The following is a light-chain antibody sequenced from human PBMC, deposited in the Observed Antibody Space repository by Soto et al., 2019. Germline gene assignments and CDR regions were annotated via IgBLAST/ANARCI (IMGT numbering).Light chain of an antibody. V-gene: IGKV1-9*01. CDR3: QQLNSYPT. CDR1: QGISSY. Sequence: DIQLTQSPSFLSASVGDRVTITCRASQGISSYLAWYQQKPGKAPNLLIYAASTLQSGVPSRFSGSGPGAEFTLTISSLQPEDFATYYCQQLNSYPTFGPGTKVDIK. J-gene: IGKJ3*01. CDR2: AAS.